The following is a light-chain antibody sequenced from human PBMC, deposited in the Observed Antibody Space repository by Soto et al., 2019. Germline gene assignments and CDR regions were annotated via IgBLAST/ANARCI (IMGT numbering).Light chain of an antibody. J-gene: IGKJ3*01. CDR1: QDISNY. CDR2: DAS. V-gene: IGKV1-33*01. Sequence: IQMTQSPPSLSASVGDRVTITCQASQDISNYLNWYQQKLGKAPKLLIYDASNLETGVPSRFSGSGSGTHFTFTITSLQPEDSATYYCQHFDNLPLSFGPGTKVDIK. CDR3: QHFDNLPLS.